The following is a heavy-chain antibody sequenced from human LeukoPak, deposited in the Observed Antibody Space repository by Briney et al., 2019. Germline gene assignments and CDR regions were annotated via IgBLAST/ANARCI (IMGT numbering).Heavy chain of an antibody. CDR1: GFTFSSYS. CDR3: ARYSSGAGDY. CDR2: ISSSSSYI. Sequence: PGGSLRLSCAASGFTFSSYSMNWVRQAPGKGLEWVSSISSSSSYIYYAGSVKGRFTISRDNAKNSLYLQMNSLRAEDTAVYYCARYSSGAGDYWGQGTLVTVSS. V-gene: IGHV3-21*01. J-gene: IGHJ4*02. D-gene: IGHD6-19*01.